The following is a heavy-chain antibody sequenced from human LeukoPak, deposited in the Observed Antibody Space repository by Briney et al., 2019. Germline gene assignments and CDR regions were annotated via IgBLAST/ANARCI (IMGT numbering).Heavy chain of an antibody. CDR3: ARVCTSTACVDY. CDR1: GFTISDHY. D-gene: IGHD2-2*01. CDR2: IRKKANNYTT. Sequence: PGGSLRLSCAASGFTISDHYMDWVRQAPGKGLEWVGRIRKKANNYTTEYAASVKGRFTISRDDSKKTSFLQMNSLKTEDTAVYYCARVCTSTACVDYWGQGTLATVSS. J-gene: IGHJ4*02. V-gene: IGHV3-72*01.